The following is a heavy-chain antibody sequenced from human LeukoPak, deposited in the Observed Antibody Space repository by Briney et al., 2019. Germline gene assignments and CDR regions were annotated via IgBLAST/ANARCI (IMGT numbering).Heavy chain of an antibody. J-gene: IGHJ4*02. CDR2: NYYSGST. V-gene: IGHV4-59*12. CDR3: ARGLPKYYYDRSRGSERLDY. CDR1: GGSISSYY. Sequence: KPSETLSLTCTVSGGSISSYYWTWIRQPPGKGLEWIGYNYYSGSTNYNPSLKSRVTISVDTSKNQFSLKLSSVTAADTAVYYCARGLPKYYYDRSRGSERLDYWGQGTLVTVSS. D-gene: IGHD3-22*01.